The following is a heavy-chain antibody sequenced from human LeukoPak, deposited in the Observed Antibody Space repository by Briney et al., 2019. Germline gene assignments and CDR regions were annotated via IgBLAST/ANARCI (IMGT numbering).Heavy chain of an antibody. D-gene: IGHD6-13*01. J-gene: IGHJ6*03. CDR2: INSDGSST. Sequence: GGSLRLSCAASGFTFSSYWMHWVRQAPGKGLVWVSRINSDGSSTSYADSVKGRFTISRDNAKNTLYLQMNSLRAEDTAVYYCARVNSSSWWGGYYYYYYMDVWGKGTTVTISS. CDR3: ARVNSSSWWGGYYYYYYMDV. V-gene: IGHV3-74*01. CDR1: GFTFSSYW.